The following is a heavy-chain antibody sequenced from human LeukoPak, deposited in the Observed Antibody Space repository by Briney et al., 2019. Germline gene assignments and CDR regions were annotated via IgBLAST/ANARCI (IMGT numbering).Heavy chain of an antibody. CDR3: ARDAADYDILTGYGFDP. Sequence: SQTLSLTCAISGDSVSSNSAAWNWIRQSPSRGLEWLGRTYYRSKWYNDYAVSVKSRITINPDTSKNQFSLQLNSVTPEDTAVYYCARDAADYDILTGYGFDPWGQGTLVTVSS. D-gene: IGHD3-9*01. V-gene: IGHV6-1*01. CDR1: GDSVSSNSAA. CDR2: TYYRSKWYN. J-gene: IGHJ5*02.